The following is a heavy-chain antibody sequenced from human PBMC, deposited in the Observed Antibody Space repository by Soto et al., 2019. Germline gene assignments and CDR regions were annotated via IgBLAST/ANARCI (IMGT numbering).Heavy chain of an antibody. D-gene: IGHD3-10*01. J-gene: IGHJ4*02. CDR3: ARGGGLVS. CDR1: GGSLTSYP. V-gene: IGHV1-69*01. CDR2: IIPIHGTT. Sequence: QMEQSGAEVRKHGSSVKVSCKPSGGSLTSYPMAWVRQAPGQGFEWMGGIIPIHGTTEYAQKFQGRVTITADESTNRATRELTGLTSEDTAVYYCARGGGLVSWGQGPLVTVSS.